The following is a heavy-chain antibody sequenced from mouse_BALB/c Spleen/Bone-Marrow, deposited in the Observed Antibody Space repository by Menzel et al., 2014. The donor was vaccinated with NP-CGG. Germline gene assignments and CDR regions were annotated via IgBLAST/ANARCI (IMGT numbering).Heavy chain of an antibody. V-gene: IGHV3-5*02. D-gene: IGHD2-3*01. Sequence: EVQRVESGPGLVKPSQTVSLTCTVTGISITTGNYRWSWIRQFPGNKLEWIGYIYYSGTITYNPSLTSRTTITRDTSKSQSFLEMNYLTAEDAATYYCARYEGYYFDYWGQGTTLTVSS. CDR1: GISITTGNYR. CDR2: IYYSGTI. CDR3: ARYEGYYFDY. J-gene: IGHJ2*01.